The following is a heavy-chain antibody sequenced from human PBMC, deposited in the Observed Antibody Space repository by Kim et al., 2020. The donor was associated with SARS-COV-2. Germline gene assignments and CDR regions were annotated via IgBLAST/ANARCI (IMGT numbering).Heavy chain of an antibody. CDR3: VREGDTNWFDP. CDR2: GRI. V-gene: IGHV4-30-2*04. Sequence: GRILYNPSLKSRVTLSVDTSKNQFTLHLTSVTAADTAVYYCVREGDTNWFDPWGPGILVTVSS. J-gene: IGHJ5*02. D-gene: IGHD3-16*01.